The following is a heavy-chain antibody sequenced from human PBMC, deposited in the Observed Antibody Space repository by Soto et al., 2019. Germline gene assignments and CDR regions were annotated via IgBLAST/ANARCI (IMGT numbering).Heavy chain of an antibody. V-gene: IGHV3-33*01. D-gene: IGHD6-13*01. CDR3: ARESSSRYYFDY. CDR2: IWYEGSNK. CDR1: GFTFSSYG. J-gene: IGHJ4*02. Sequence: QVQLVESGGGVVQPGRSLRLSCVASGFTFSSYGMHWVRQAPGKGLEWVAGIWYEGSNKYYADSVKGRFTISRDNSKNTLYLQMNSLRAEDTAVYYCARESSSRYYFDYWGQGTLVTVSS.